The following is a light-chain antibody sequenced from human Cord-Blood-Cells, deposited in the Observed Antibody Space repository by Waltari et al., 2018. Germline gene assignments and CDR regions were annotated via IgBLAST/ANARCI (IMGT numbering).Light chain of an antibody. Sequence: QSVLTQPPSASGTPGQRVTISCSGISSNIGSNTVNWYQQLPGTAPKLHIYSNNQRPAGVPDRCSGSKSGTSASLAISGLQSEDDADYYCAAWDDSLNGPVFGGGTKLTVL. CDR2: SNN. J-gene: IGLJ3*02. CDR1: SSNIGSNT. CDR3: AAWDDSLNGPV. V-gene: IGLV1-44*01.